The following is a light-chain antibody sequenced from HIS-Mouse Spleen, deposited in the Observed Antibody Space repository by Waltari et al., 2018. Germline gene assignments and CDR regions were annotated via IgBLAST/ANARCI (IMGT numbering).Light chain of an antibody. CDR1: QSVSSSY. V-gene: IGKV3-20*01. J-gene: IGKJ1*01. CDR3: QQYGSSPPWT. CDR2: GAS. Sequence: EIVLTQSPGTLSLSQGERATISCRASQSVSSSYLAWYQQKPGQAPRLLIYGASSRATGIPDRFSGSGSGTDFTLTISRLEPEDFAVYYCQQYGSSPPWTFGQGTKVEIK.